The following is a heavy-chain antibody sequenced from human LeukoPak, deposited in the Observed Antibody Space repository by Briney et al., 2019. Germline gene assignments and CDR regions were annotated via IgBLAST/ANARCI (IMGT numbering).Heavy chain of an antibody. V-gene: IGHV3-30*02. CDR1: GFTMTRYG. Sequence: PGGSLRLSCAASGFTMTRYGMHWVRQAPGKGLEWVAFIRYDGSNKYYADSVKGRFTISRDNSKNTLYLQMNSLRAEDTAVYYCARPSYYYDSSGYYPDYWGQGTLVTVSS. CDR2: IRYDGSNK. CDR3: ARPSYYYDSSGYYPDY. J-gene: IGHJ4*02. D-gene: IGHD3-22*01.